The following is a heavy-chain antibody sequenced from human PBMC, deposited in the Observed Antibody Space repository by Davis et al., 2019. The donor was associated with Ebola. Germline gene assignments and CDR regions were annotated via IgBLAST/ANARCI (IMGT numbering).Heavy chain of an antibody. Sequence: PSETLSLTCTVSGGSISDYYWNWIRQAPGKGPEWVGYISHTGATYYNPSLKSRVSISIDTSKKQISLRLSSVTVADTARYYCATTTSGYLADAFDIWGQGTMLTVAS. CDR2: ISHTGAT. V-gene: IGHV4-30-4*01. CDR1: GGSISDYY. J-gene: IGHJ3*02. CDR3: ATTTSGYLADAFDI. D-gene: IGHD3-3*01.